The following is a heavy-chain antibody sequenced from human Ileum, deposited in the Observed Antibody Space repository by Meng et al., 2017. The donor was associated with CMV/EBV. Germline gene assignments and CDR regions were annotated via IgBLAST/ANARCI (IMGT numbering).Heavy chain of an antibody. CDR2: INHSGST. J-gene: IGHJ5*02. D-gene: IGHD2-2*01. Sequence: SFSGYDWSWIRLPPGKVLEWIGEINHSGSTNYNPSLKSRVTISVDTSKNQFSLKLSSVTAADTAVYFCARGACSSTTCYPGLGWFDPWGQGTLVTVSS. V-gene: IGHV4-34*01. CDR3: ARGACSSTTCYPGLGWFDP. CDR1: SFSGYD.